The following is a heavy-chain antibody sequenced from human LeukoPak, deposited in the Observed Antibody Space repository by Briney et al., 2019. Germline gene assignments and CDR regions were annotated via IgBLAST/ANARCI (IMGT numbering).Heavy chain of an antibody. J-gene: IGHJ4*02. CDR2: IYHSGST. Sequence: PSETLSLTCTVSGGSISSGSYYWSWIRQPPGKGLEWIGYIYHSGSTYYNPSLKSRVTMSVDTSKNQFSLKLSSVTAADTAVYYCARGSFHWLLDWGQGTLVTVSS. CDR3: ARGSFHWLLD. D-gene: IGHD3-9*01. CDR1: GGSISSGSYY. V-gene: IGHV4-30-2*01.